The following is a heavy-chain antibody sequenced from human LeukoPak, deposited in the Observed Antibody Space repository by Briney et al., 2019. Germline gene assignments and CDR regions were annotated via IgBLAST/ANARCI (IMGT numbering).Heavy chain of an antibody. D-gene: IGHD3-16*01. CDR2: ICGSGGST. Sequence: GSLRLSCAASGFTFSSYAMSWVRQAPGKGLEWVSAICGSGGSTYYADSVKGRFTISRDNSENTLYLQMNSLRAEDTAVYYCAKGLGEATAYDFDYWGQGTLVTVSS. CDR1: GFTFSSYA. CDR3: AKGLGEATAYDFDY. J-gene: IGHJ4*02. V-gene: IGHV3-23*01.